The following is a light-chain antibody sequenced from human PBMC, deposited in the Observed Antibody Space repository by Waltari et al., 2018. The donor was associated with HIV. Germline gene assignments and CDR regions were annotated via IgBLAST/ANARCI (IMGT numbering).Light chain of an antibody. V-gene: IGLV2-14*01. CDR2: GVT. CDR1: LSDIGLYDF. J-gene: IGLJ3*02. CDR3: SSLTLTHAVA. Sequence: QSALTQPASVSGSPGQSITISCTGTLSDIGLYDFVSWYRPYPGKAPQIIIFGVTSRTTGVTSRFSGSKSGNTASLTISGLQAEDEADYYCSSLTLTHAVAFGGGTKVTV.